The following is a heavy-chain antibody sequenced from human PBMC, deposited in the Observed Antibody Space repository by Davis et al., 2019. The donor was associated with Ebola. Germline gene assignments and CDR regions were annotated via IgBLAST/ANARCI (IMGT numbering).Heavy chain of an antibody. D-gene: IGHD5-24*01. V-gene: IGHV3-30*18. CDR2: ISYDGSNK. Sequence: GESLKISCAASGFTFSSYGMHWVRQAPGKGLEWVAVISYDGSNKYYADSVKGRFTISRDNSKNTLYLQMNSLRAEDTAVYYCAKERWLQLSYWGQGTLVTVSS. J-gene: IGHJ4*02. CDR3: AKERWLQLSY. CDR1: GFTFSSYG.